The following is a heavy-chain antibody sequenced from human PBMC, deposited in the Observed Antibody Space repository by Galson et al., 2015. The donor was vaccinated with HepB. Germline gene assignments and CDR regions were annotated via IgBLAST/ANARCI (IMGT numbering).Heavy chain of an antibody. CDR2: IWHDGSNN. D-gene: IGHD3-10*01. J-gene: IGHJ3*02. Sequence: SLRLSCAASGFTFSSYAMHWVRQAPGKGLEWVAVIWHDGSNNHYTDSVKGRFTISRDNSKNTLYLQMNSLRPEDTAVYYCARRGVLSPLIRAFDIWGQGTMVTVFS. CDR3: ARRGVLSPLIRAFDI. CDR1: GFTFSSYA. V-gene: IGHV3-33*01.